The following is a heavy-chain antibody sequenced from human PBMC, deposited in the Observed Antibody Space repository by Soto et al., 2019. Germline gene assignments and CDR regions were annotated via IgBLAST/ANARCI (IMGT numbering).Heavy chain of an antibody. CDR3: VRGRSDSLMDV. J-gene: IGHJ6*02. Sequence: EVQLLESGGGLVQPGGSLRLSCAASGFTFSSYAMSWVRQAPGKGLEWVSAISGSGGSTYYADSVKGRFTISRDNSKNTLYLQMNSLRDDDTAEYYCVRGRSDSLMDVWGQGTTVTVSS. CDR2: ISGSGGST. CDR1: GFTFSSYA. V-gene: IGHV3-23*01. D-gene: IGHD2-15*01.